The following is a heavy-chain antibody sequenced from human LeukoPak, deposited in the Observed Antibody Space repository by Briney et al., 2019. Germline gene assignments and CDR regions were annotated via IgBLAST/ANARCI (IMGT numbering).Heavy chain of an antibody. CDR3: ARDEYSSSSQWFDP. CDR1: GGSISSYY. V-gene: IGHV4-59*01. CDR2: IYYTGST. D-gene: IGHD6-6*01. J-gene: IGHJ5*02. Sequence: SETLSLTCTVSGGSISSYYWSWIRQPPGKGLGWIGYIYYTGSTNYNPSLKSRVTISVDTSKNQFSLKLSSVTAADTAVYYCARDEYSSSSQWFDPWGQGTLVTVSS.